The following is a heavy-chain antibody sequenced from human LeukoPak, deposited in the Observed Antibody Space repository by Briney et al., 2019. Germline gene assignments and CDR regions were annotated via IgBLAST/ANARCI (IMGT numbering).Heavy chain of an antibody. V-gene: IGHV3-23*01. CDR1: GFTLSDHY. Sequence: GGSLRLSCTASGFTLSDHYMDWVRQAPGKGLEWVSAISGSGGSTYYADSVKGRFTISRDNSKNTLYLQMNSLRAEDTAVYYCAKSVRGDDYWGQGTLVTVSS. CDR2: ISGSGGST. J-gene: IGHJ4*02. D-gene: IGHD3-10*01. CDR3: AKSVRGDDY.